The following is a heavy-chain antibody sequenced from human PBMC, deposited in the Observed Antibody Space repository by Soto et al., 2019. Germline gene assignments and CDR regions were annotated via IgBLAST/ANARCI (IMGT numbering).Heavy chain of an antibody. CDR3: VRGNKGVDY. J-gene: IGHJ4*02. Sequence: EVQLVESGEGLVQPGGSLRLSCAASGFTFDTYSMYWVRQAPGKGLEYVSAINDNGGSTSYADSVKGRFTISRDNSKNTLYLQMGSLRVEDVAVYYCVRGNKGVDYWGQGALVTVSS. D-gene: IGHD4-4*01. V-gene: IGHV3-64*02. CDR2: INDNGGST. CDR1: GFTFDTYS.